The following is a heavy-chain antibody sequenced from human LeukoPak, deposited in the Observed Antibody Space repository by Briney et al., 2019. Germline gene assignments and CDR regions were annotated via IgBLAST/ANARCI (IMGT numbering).Heavy chain of an antibody. Sequence: SETLSLTCAVYGGSFSGYYWSWIRQPPGKGLEWIGEINHSGSTNYNPSLKSRVTISVDASKNQFSLKLSSVTAADTAVYYCASSGAYTAKDWGQGTLVTVSS. V-gene: IGHV4-34*01. CDR3: ASSGAYTAKD. J-gene: IGHJ4*02. CDR2: INHSGST. D-gene: IGHD5-18*01. CDR1: GGSFSGYY.